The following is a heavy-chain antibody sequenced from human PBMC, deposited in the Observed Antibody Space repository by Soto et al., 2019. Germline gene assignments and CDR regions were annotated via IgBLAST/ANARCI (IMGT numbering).Heavy chain of an antibody. D-gene: IGHD3-10*01. CDR1: GGTFSSYT. V-gene: IGHV1-69*02. J-gene: IGHJ4*02. Sequence: QVQLVQSGAEVKKPGSSVKVSCKASGGTFSSYTVSWVRQAPGQGLEWMGRIVPIPGVPNYAQRFQGRVTITADKGTNTAYMELSSLRSEDTAVYYCARVRYADGSGSTIDYWGQGTLVTVSS. CDR3: ARVRYADGSGSTIDY. CDR2: IVPIPGVP.